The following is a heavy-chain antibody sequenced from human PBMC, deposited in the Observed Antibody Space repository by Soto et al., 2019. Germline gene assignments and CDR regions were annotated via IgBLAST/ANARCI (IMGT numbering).Heavy chain of an antibody. D-gene: IGHD2-15*01. Sequence: GGSLRLSCSASGFTFSSYAMHWVRQAPGKGLEYVSSISTNGGSTHYADSVKGRLTISRDNSKNTLYLQMNSLRAEDTAVYYCAREYGIGGAVFDFWGQGTMVTVSS. CDR2: ISTNGGST. CDR1: GFTFSSYA. J-gene: IGHJ3*01. V-gene: IGHV3-64*04. CDR3: AREYGIGGAVFDF.